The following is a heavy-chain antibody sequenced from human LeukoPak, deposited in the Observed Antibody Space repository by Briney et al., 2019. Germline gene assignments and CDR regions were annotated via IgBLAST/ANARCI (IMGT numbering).Heavy chain of an antibody. V-gene: IGHV1-24*01. CDR3: ARGGGGYGDYSLWLAY. J-gene: IGHJ4*02. CDR1: GYTLTELS. CDR2: FDPEDGET. D-gene: IGHD4-17*01. Sequence: GASVKVSCKVSGYTLTELSMHWVRQAPGKGLEWMGGFDPEDGETIYAQKFQGRVTMTEDTSTDTAYMELSSLRSEDTAVYYCARGGGGYGDYSLWLAYWGQGTLVTVSS.